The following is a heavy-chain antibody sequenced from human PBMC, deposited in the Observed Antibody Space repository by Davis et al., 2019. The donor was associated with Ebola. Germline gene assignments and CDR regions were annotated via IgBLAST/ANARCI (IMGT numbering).Heavy chain of an antibody. J-gene: IGHJ6*02. CDR2: MNPNSGNT. V-gene: IGHV1-8*01. CDR3: ARRYCSSTSCYTHYYYYGMDV. D-gene: IGHD2-2*02. Sequence: ASVKVSCKASGYTFTSYDINWVRQATGQGLEWMGWMNPNSGNTGYAQKFQGRVTMTRNTSISTAYMELSSLRSENTAVYYCARRYCSSTSCYTHYYYYGMDVWGQGTTVTVSS. CDR1: GYTFTSYD.